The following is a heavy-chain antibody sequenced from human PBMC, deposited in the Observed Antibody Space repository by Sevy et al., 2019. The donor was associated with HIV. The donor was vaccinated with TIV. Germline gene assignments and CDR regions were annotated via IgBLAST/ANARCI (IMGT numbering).Heavy chain of an antibody. D-gene: IGHD3-3*01. J-gene: IGHJ6*02. V-gene: IGHV1-69*13. Sequence: ASVKVSCKASGGTFSTHGISWVRQAPGQGLEWMGGIIPIFGTTNYAQNFQGRVTITADGSTNTAYMDLSSLTSEDTAVYYCGRFTIFGEELGSYAMDVWGQGTTVTVSS. CDR1: GGTFSTHG. CDR2: IIPIFGTT. CDR3: GRFTIFGEELGSYAMDV.